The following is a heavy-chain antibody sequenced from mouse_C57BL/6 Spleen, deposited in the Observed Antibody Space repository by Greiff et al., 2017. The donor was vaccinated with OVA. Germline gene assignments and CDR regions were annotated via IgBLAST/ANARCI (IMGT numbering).Heavy chain of an antibody. Sequence: EVMLVESGGGLVKPGGSLKLSCAASGFTFSSYAMSWVRQTPEKRLEWVATISDDGSYTYYPDNVKGRFTITRDNAKNNLYLQMSHLKSEDTAMYYCAREGGSRYFDVWGTGTTVTVAS. V-gene: IGHV5-4*01. CDR3: AREGGSRYFDV. CDR1: GFTFSSYA. J-gene: IGHJ1*03. CDR2: ISDDGSYT. D-gene: IGHD1-1*01.